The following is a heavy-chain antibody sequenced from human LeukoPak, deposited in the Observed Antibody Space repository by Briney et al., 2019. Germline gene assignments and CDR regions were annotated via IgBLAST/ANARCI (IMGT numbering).Heavy chain of an antibody. D-gene: IGHD5-18*01. CDR2: ISDNEGST. V-gene: IGHV3-23*01. Sequence: GGSLRLSCAASGFTFNYYAMSWVRQAPGKGLEWVSGISDNEGSTYYTDSVRGRFTISRDNTKNTVYLQMNNLRPDDTAVYHCARHDSFIPYWGQGTLVTVSS. CDR3: ARHDSFIPY. J-gene: IGHJ4*02. CDR1: GFTFNYYA.